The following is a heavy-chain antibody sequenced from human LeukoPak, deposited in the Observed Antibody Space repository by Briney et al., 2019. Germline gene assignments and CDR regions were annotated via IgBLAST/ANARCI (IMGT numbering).Heavy chain of an antibody. CDR3: ARSQSYYGSGDY. CDR2: IYYTGKT. Sequence: SETLSLTCTVSGDSVSNGNYCWSWLRQPPGKALEWIGYIYYTGKTYYNPSLEGRVTILVDTSRNHFSVKLSSVTAADTAVYYCARSQSYYGSGDYWSQGTLVTVSS. D-gene: IGHD3-10*01. V-gene: IGHV4-61*03. J-gene: IGHJ4*02. CDR1: GDSVSNGNYC.